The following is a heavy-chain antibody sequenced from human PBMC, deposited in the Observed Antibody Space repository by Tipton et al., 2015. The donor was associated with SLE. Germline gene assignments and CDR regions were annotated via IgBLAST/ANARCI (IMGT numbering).Heavy chain of an antibody. D-gene: IGHD5-18*01. Sequence: SLRLSCTASGFTFGDYAMHWVRQAPGKGLEWVSGISWNSGSIGYADSVKGRFTISRDNAKNSLYLQMNSLRAEDTAVYYCARDSRAMDYGMDVWGQGTTVTVSS. V-gene: IGHV3-9*01. CDR3: ARDSRAMDYGMDV. CDR1: GFTFGDYA. CDR2: ISWNSGSI. J-gene: IGHJ6*02.